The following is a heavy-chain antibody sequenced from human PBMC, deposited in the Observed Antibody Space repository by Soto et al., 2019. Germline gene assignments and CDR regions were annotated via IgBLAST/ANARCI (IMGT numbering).Heavy chain of an antibody. CDR1: GGTFSSLA. J-gene: IGHJ4*02. V-gene: IGHV1-69*06. D-gene: IGHD3-10*01. CDR2: LVPVFGTA. Sequence: QVQLVQSGAEVKKPGSSVKVSCKASGGTFSSLAISWVRQAPGQGLEWMGGLVPVFGTANYAQKFRDRVTITADKSTSTSYMELSSLRSEDTAVYYCARSPGVFDYWGQGTLVTVSS. CDR3: ARSPGVFDY.